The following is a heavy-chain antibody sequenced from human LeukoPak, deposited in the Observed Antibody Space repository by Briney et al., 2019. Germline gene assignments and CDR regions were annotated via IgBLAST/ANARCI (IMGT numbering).Heavy chain of an antibody. V-gene: IGHV3-23*01. Sequence: PGGSLRLSCAASGFTFSSYAMSWVRQAPGGGVEWVSAISGSGGSTYYADSVKGRSTIARDNSKNTLYLQMNSLRAEDTAVYYCAKDTDYYDSSGYLYFDYWGQGTLVTVSS. CDR1: GFTFSSYA. CDR3: AKDTDYYDSSGYLYFDY. D-gene: IGHD3-22*01. CDR2: ISGSGGST. J-gene: IGHJ4*02.